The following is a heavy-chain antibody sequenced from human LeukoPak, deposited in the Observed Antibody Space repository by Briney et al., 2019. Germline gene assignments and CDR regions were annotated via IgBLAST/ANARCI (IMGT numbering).Heavy chain of an antibody. CDR1: GGSISSYY. Sequence: PSETLSLTCTVSGGSISSYYWSWIRQPPGKGLEWIGYIYYSGSTNHNPSLKSRVTISVDTSKNQFSLKLSSVTAADTAVYYCARDFSGGLSEFDYWGQGTLVTVSS. V-gene: IGHV4-59*01. CDR2: IYYSGST. D-gene: IGHD6-25*01. J-gene: IGHJ4*02. CDR3: ARDFSGGLSEFDY.